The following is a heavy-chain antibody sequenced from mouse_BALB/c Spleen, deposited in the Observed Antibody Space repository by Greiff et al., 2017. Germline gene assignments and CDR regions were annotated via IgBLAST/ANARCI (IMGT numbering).Heavy chain of an antibody. CDR3: TRSLDYYGLDY. Sequence: QVQLQQPGAELVKPGASVKLSCKASGYTFTSYWMHWVKQRPGQGLEWIGEIDPSDSYTNYNQKFKSKATLTVDKSSSTAYMQLSSLTSEDSAVYYCTRSLDYYGLDYWGQGTTLTVSS. CDR1: GYTFTSYW. V-gene: IGHV1-69*02. D-gene: IGHD1-2*01. J-gene: IGHJ2*01. CDR2: IDPSDSYT.